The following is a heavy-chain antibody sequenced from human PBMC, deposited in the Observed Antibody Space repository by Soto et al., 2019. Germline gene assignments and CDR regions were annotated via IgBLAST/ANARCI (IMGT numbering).Heavy chain of an antibody. Sequence: SETLSLTCTVSGGSISSYYWSWIRQPPGKGLEWIGYINYSGSTNYNPSLKSRVTISVDTSKNQFSLKLSSVTAADTAVYYCAFSSALYYFDYWGQGTLVTVSS. CDR2: INYSGST. V-gene: IGHV4-59*01. CDR1: GGSISSYY. CDR3: AFSSALYYFDY. J-gene: IGHJ4*02. D-gene: IGHD3-22*01.